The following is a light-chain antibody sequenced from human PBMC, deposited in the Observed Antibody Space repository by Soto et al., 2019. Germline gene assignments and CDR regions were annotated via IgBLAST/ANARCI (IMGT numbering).Light chain of an antibody. CDR3: YSYAGSYTFYV. CDR1: SSDVGGYNY. Sequence: QSALTQPRSVSGSPGQSVTISCTGTSSDVGGYNYVSWYQQYPGKAPKLMIYGVSKRPSGVPDRFSGSKSGNTASLTISGLQAEEEADYYCYSYAGSYTFYVFGTGTEVTVL. J-gene: IGLJ1*01. V-gene: IGLV2-11*01. CDR2: GVS.